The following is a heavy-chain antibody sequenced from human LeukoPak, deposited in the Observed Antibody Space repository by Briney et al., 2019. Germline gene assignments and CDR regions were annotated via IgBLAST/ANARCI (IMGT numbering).Heavy chain of an antibody. Sequence: PGGSLRLSCAASGFTFSSYWMSWVRQAPGRGLEWVANIKQDGSEKYYVDSVKGRFTISRDNSKNSLYLQMNSLTTEDTALYYCAKGIITIFSYGMEVWGQGTTVTVSS. J-gene: IGHJ6*02. CDR1: GFTFSSYW. D-gene: IGHD3-9*01. CDR3: AKGIITIFSYGMEV. CDR2: IKQDGSEK. V-gene: IGHV3-7*05.